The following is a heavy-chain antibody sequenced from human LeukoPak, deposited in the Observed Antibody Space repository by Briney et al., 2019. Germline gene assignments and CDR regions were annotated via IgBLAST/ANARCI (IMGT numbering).Heavy chain of an antibody. V-gene: IGHV4-59*12. Sequence: PSETLSLTCTVSGGSISLYYWSWLRQPPGKGLEWIGYFYDTRSPKYNPSLERRVTISVDMSRNQFSLNLTSVTAADTAVYYCARGYSYGYLFDYWGQGTLVTVSS. D-gene: IGHD5-18*01. CDR2: FYDTRSP. J-gene: IGHJ4*02. CDR3: ARGYSYGYLFDY. CDR1: GGSISLYY.